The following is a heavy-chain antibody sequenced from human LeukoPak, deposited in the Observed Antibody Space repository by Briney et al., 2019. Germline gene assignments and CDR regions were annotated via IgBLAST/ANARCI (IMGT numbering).Heavy chain of an antibody. V-gene: IGHV3-9*01. CDR3: AKDVTGTGAFDV. CDR2: ITWNSGTI. CDR1: GFTFDDYA. J-gene: IGHJ3*01. D-gene: IGHD1-7*01. Sequence: GGSLRLSCAASGFTFDDYAMHWVRQGPGKGLEWVSGITWNSGTIGYADSVKGRFTISRDNAKNSLYLQMNSLRAEDTALYYCAKDVTGTGAFDVWGQGTMVTVSS.